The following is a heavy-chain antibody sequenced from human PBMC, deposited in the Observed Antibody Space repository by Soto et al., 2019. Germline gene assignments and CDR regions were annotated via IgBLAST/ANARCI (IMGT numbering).Heavy chain of an antibody. V-gene: IGHV1-69*13. D-gene: IGHD1-1*01. CDR2: IIPIFGTA. Sequence: GASVKVSCKASGGTFSSYAISWVRQAPGQGLEWMGGIIPIFGTANYAQKFQGRVTITADESTSTAYVELSSLRSEDTAVYYCASEPTGTSLYSWFDPWGQGTLVTVSS. CDR1: GGTFSSYA. J-gene: IGHJ5*02. CDR3: ASEPTGTSLYSWFDP.